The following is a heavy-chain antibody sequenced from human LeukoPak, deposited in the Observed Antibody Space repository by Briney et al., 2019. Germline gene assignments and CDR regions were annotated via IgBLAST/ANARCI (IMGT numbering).Heavy chain of an antibody. D-gene: IGHD6-13*01. V-gene: IGHV3-53*01. CDR1: GLTVSSNY. CDR2: IYSGGST. Sequence: PGGSLRLSCAASGLTVSSNYMSWVRQAPGKGLEWVSVIYSGGSTYYADSVKGRFTISRDNAKNSLYLQMNSLRAEDTAVYYCARGRRIAAAGLYYFDYWGQGTLVTVSS. CDR3: ARGRRIAAAGLYYFDY. J-gene: IGHJ4*02.